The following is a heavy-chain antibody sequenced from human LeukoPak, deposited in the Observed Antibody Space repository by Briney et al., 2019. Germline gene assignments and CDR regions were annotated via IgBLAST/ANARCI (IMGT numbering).Heavy chain of an antibody. Sequence: PGGSLRLSSTASGFAFSNHAMSWVRQAPGKGLEWVSSISISGGTTYYADSVKGRFTISRENSKSTLYLQMNSLRADDTAVYYCANEIRPNDYWGQGTLVTVSS. D-gene: IGHD4-17*01. CDR3: ANEIRPNDY. J-gene: IGHJ4*02. V-gene: IGHV3-23*01. CDR2: ISISGGTT. CDR1: GFAFSNHA.